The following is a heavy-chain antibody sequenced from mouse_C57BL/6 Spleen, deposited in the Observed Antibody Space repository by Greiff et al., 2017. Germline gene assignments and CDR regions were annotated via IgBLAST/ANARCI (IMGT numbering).Heavy chain of an antibody. CDR3: ARSGAQAYSFAD. V-gene: IGHV1-7*01. Sequence: VQLQQSGAELAKPGASVKLSCKASGYTFTSYWMHWVKQRPGQGLEWIGNIHPSSGYTNYNQKFKDKATLTADKSSSTAYMQLSSLTSEDSAVYYCARSGAQAYSFADWGQGTLVTVSA. D-gene: IGHD3-2*02. CDR2: IHPSSGYT. J-gene: IGHJ3*01. CDR1: GYTFTSYW.